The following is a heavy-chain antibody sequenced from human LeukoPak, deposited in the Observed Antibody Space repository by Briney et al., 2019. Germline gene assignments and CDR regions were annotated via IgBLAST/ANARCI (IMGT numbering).Heavy chain of an antibody. CDR1: GGSISSYY. CDR3: ARAYSSGRINWFDP. Sequence: SGTLSLTCTVSGGSISSYYWGWIRQPPGKGLEWIGSIYYSGSTYYNPSLKSRVTISVDTSKNQFSLKLSSVTAADTAVYYCARAYSSGRINWFDPWGQGTLVTVSS. D-gene: IGHD6-19*01. V-gene: IGHV4-39*07. CDR2: IYYSGST. J-gene: IGHJ5*02.